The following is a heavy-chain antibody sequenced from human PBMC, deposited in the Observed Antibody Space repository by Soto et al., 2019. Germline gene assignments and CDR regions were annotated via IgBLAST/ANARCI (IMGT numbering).Heavy chain of an antibody. Sequence: EVQLLESGGVLVQPGGSLRLSCAASGFTFSSYAMAWVRQAPGKGLEWVSGISGSGGSTYYPDSMRGRFTISRDNSKNTLHLLMNNLRTEDTAVYHCAKKGVIGAAGPVDYWGQGTLVTVSS. CDR2: ISGSGGST. CDR1: GFTFSSYA. V-gene: IGHV3-23*01. CDR3: AKKGVIGAAGPVDY. D-gene: IGHD6-13*01. J-gene: IGHJ4*02.